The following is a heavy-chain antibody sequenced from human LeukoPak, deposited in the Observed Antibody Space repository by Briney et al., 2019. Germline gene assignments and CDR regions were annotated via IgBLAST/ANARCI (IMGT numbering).Heavy chain of an antibody. Sequence: GALHLSCAASGFTFDDYGMSWVRQAPGKGLEWVSGINWNGGSTCYADSVKGRFTISRDNAKTPLYLQMNSLRAEDTALYYCARGVIGIVVVPAARDSDYYYYYMDVWGKGTTVTVSS. J-gene: IGHJ6*03. CDR1: GFTFDDYG. V-gene: IGHV3-20*04. D-gene: IGHD2-2*01. CDR2: INWNGGST. CDR3: ARGVIGIVVVPAARDSDYYYYYMDV.